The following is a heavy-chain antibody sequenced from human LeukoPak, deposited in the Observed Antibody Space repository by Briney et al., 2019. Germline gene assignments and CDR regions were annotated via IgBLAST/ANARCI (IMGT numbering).Heavy chain of an antibody. D-gene: IGHD3-16*01. CDR2: ISSSGSTI. CDR1: GFTLNSYL. V-gene: IGHV3-48*03. Sequence: PGGSLRLSCAASGFTLNSYLMSWVRQAPGKGLEWVSYISSSGSTIYYADSVKGRFTISRDNAKNSLYLQMNSLRAEDTAVYYCAREGSGHDWGRGYFDYWGQGTLVTVSS. J-gene: IGHJ4*02. CDR3: AREGSGHDWGRGYFDY.